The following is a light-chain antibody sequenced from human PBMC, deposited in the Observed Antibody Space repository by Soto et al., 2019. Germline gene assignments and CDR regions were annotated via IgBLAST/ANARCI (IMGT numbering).Light chain of an antibody. V-gene: IGKV3-20*01. CDR2: GAS. CDR1: QTFSNSF. Sequence: EIVLTQSPGTLSLSPGERATLSCRASQTFSNSFLSWFQQIPGQAPRLLIYGASSRATGIPDRFSGSGSGTDFTLTISRLEPEDFAVYYCQQYDNSPITFGQGTRLEIK. J-gene: IGKJ5*01. CDR3: QQYDNSPIT.